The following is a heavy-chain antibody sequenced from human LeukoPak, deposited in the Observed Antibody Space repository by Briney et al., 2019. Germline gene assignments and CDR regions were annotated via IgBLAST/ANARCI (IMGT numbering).Heavy chain of an antibody. CDR3: ARDIGGSCSVGAFDI. D-gene: IGHD2-15*01. CDR2: IYSGGST. J-gene: IGHJ3*02. V-gene: IGHV3-53*01. CDR1: GFTVSSNY. Sequence: PGGSLRLSCAASGFTVSSNYMSWVRQAPGKGLEWVSVIYSGGSTYYADSVKGRFTISRDNSKNTLYLQMNSLRAEDTAVYYCARDIGGSCSVGAFDIWGQGTMVTVSS.